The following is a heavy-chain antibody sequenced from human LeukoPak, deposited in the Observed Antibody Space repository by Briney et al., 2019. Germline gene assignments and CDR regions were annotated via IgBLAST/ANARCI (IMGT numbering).Heavy chain of an antibody. D-gene: IGHD2-2*01. J-gene: IGHJ5*02. Sequence: GGSLRLSCVASGFTFSDYWMHWVRQAPGKGLVWVSRINGDGSSTIYADSVKGRFTISRDNAKNTVYLQMNSLRAEDTAVYYCASSTLSWGQGTLVTVSS. V-gene: IGHV3-74*01. CDR2: INGDGSST. CDR1: GFTFSDYW. CDR3: ASSTLS.